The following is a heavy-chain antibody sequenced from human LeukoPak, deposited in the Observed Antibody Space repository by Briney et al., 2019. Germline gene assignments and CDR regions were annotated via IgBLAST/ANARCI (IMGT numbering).Heavy chain of an antibody. CDR2: IYHSGST. CDR3: ARDKVEDGYDLLDY. J-gene: IGHJ4*02. V-gene: IGHV4-30-4*08. D-gene: IGHD5-24*01. CDR1: GGSISSGGYY. Sequence: SETLSLTCTVSGGSISSGGYYWSWIRQPPGKGLEWIGYIYHSGSTYYNPSLRSRVTMAVDTSKNQFSLKLSSVTAADTAVYYCARDKVEDGYDLLDYWGQGALVTVSS.